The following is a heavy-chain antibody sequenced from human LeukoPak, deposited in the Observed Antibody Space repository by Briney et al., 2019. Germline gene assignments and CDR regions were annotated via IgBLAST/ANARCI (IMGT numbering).Heavy chain of an antibody. J-gene: IGHJ4*02. CDR2: VYATGNT. CDR1: GASINRGTHY. CDR3: ARDRSYYSDTGADY. D-gene: IGHD3-22*01. Sequence: SETLSLTCTVSGASINRGTHYWSWVRQAAGKGLEWLGRVYATGNTNYNPSLWSRLSISIDTSRNQFSLRLSSVTAADTAIYYCARDRSYYSDTGADYWGQGIMVIVSS. V-gene: IGHV4-61*02.